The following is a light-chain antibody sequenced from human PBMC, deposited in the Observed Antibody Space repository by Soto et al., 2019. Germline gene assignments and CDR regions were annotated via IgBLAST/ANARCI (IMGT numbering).Light chain of an antibody. CDR1: QIFMSY. CDR3: QQRSNWPNA. CDR2: DAS. J-gene: IGKJ2*01. Sequence: EIVLTQSPATLSLSPGERATLSCRATQIFMSYLAWYQQKHGQAPRLLIYDASNSATVIPARFSGGGSGTDFTLTISSLEPEDSAVSYCQQRSNWPNAFGQETKLEIK. V-gene: IGKV3-11*01.